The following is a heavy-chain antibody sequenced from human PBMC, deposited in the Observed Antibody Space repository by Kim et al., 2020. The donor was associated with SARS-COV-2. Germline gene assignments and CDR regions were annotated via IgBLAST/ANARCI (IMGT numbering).Heavy chain of an antibody. D-gene: IGHD5-18*01. CDR3: ASPDTAMVDFDY. Sequence: YNPSLKSRVTISGDTSKNQFSLKLSSVTAADTAVYYWASPDTAMVDFDYWGQGTLVTVSS. V-gene: IGHV4-59*01. J-gene: IGHJ4*02.